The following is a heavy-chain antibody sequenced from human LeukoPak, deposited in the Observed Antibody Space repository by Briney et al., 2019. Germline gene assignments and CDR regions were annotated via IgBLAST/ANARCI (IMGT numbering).Heavy chain of an antibody. CDR2: ISYDGSSK. CDR1: GFTFSSYA. J-gene: IGHJ4*02. D-gene: IGHD2-15*01. CDR3: ARDGYCSGGSCYLDY. V-gene: IGHV3-30*04. Sequence: GRSLRLSCAASGFTFSSYAMHWVRQAPGKGLEWVAVISYDGSSKYYADSVKGRFTISRDNSKNTLYLQMNSLRAEDTAVYYCARDGYCSGGSCYLDYWGQGTLVTVSS.